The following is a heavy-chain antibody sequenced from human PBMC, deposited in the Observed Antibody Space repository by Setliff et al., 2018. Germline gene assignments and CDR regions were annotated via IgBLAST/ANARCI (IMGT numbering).Heavy chain of an antibody. J-gene: IGHJ4*02. V-gene: IGHV1-69*06. CDR1: GGIFNSFS. Sequence: SVKVSCKASGGIFNSFSITWVRQAPGQGLEWMGRIIPLFETTNYVEKFQGRVTITADKSTSTAYMELSRLRSDDTAVYYCARALGATITHFDYWGQGTLVTVS. D-gene: IGHD1-26*01. CDR3: ARALGATITHFDY. CDR2: IIPLFETT.